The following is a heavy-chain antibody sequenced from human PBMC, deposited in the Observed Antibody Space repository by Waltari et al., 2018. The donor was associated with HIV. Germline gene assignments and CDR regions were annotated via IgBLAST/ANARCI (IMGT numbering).Heavy chain of an antibody. CDR1: GGSISSSSYY. D-gene: IGHD3-3*01. CDR3: ARSRRDFWRGYYFDY. V-gene: IGHV4-39*01. CDR2: IYYSGST. Sequence: QLQLQESGPGLVKPSETLSLTCTVSGGSISSSSYYWGWIRQPPGKGLEWIGSIYYSGSTYYNPSLKSRVTISVDTSKNQFSLKLSSVTAADTAVYYCARSRRDFWRGYYFDYWGQGTLVTVSS. J-gene: IGHJ4*02.